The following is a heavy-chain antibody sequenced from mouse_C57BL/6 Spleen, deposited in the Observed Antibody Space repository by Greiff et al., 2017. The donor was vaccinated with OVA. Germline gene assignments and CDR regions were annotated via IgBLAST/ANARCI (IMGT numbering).Heavy chain of an antibody. CDR2: IHPSDSDT. Sequence: QVQLKQPGAELVKPGASVKVSCKASGYTFTSYWMHWVKQRPGQGLEWIGRIHPSDSDTNYNQKFKGKATLTVDKSSSTAYMQLSSLTSEDSAVYYCAILYGSSYDWYFDVWGTGTTVTVSS. CDR3: AILYGSSYDWYFDV. J-gene: IGHJ1*03. D-gene: IGHD1-1*01. V-gene: IGHV1-74*01. CDR1: GYTFTSYW.